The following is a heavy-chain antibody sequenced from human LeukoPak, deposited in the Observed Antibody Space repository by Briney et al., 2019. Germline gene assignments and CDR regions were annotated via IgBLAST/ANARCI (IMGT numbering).Heavy chain of an antibody. CDR3: ARLPYYYGMDV. CDR2: IYYSGST. Sequence: SETLSLTCTVSGGSISSYYWSWIRQPPGKGLEWIGYIYYSGSTNYNPSLKSRVTISVDTSKNQFSLKLSSVTAADTAVYYCARLPYYYGMDVWGQGTTVTVSS. CDR1: GGSISSYY. J-gene: IGHJ6*02. V-gene: IGHV4-59*08.